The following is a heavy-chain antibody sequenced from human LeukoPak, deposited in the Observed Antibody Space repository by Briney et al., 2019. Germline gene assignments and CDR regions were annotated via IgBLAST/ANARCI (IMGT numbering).Heavy chain of an antibody. Sequence: GGSLRLSCAASGFTFSSYGMHWVRQAPGKGLEWVAFIRYDGSNKYYADSVKGRFTISRDNSKNTLYLQMNSLRAEDTAVYYCAKVRGVYYDFWSGSDWGQGTLVTVSS. V-gene: IGHV3-30*02. CDR1: GFTFSSYG. D-gene: IGHD3-3*01. CDR3: AKVRGVYYDFWSGSD. CDR2: IRYDGSNK. J-gene: IGHJ4*02.